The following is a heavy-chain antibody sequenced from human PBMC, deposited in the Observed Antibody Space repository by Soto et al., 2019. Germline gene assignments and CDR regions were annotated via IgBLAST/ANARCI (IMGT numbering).Heavy chain of an antibody. Sequence: GASVKVSCKASGYTFTSYYMHWVRQAPGQGLEWMGIINPSGGSTSYAQKFQGRVTMTRDTSTSTVYMELSSLRSEDTAVYYCASTGSGSYKNYYYYYYMDVWGKGTTDTVSS. CDR1: GYTFTSYY. D-gene: IGHD3-10*01. CDR3: ASTGSGSYKNYYYYYYMDV. CDR2: INPSGGST. V-gene: IGHV1-46*03. J-gene: IGHJ6*03.